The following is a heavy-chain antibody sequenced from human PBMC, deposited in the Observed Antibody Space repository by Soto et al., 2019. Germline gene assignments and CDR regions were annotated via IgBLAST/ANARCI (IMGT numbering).Heavy chain of an antibody. D-gene: IGHD3-3*01. CDR3: ARLFWSGYTFFDS. Sequence: SETLSLTCAVYGGSFSGYYWSWIRQPPGKGLEWIGEINHSGSTNYNPSLKSRVTISVDTSKNQFSLKLSSVTAADTAVYYCARLFWSGYTFFDSWGQGTLVTVS. V-gene: IGHV4-34*01. CDR2: INHSGST. J-gene: IGHJ4*02. CDR1: GGSFSGYY.